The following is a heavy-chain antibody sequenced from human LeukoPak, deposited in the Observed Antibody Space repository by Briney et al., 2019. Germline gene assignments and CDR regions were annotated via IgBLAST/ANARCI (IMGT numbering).Heavy chain of an antibody. V-gene: IGHV4-59*12. Sequence: PSETLSLTCTVSGGSISSYYWSWIRQPPGKGLEWIGYIYYSGSTNYNPSLKSRVTISVDTSKNQFSLKLSSVTAAGTAVYYCARDRAYYDFWSGYRHPLNWFDPWGQGTLVTVSS. CDR3: ARDRAYYDFWSGYRHPLNWFDP. CDR2: IYYSGST. J-gene: IGHJ5*02. D-gene: IGHD3-3*01. CDR1: GGSISSYY.